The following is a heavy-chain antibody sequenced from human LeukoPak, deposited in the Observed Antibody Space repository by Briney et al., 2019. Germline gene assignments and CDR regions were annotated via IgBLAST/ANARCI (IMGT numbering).Heavy chain of an antibody. D-gene: IGHD4-17*01. CDR3: ARGRKDYGDYDYYFDY. Sequence: PGRSLRLSCAASGLIFSGYGMHWVRQAPGKGLEWVAFIWYDGSNKFYADSVKGRFTISGDNSQNTLYLQMNSLRAEDTAVYYCARGRKDYGDYDYYFDYWGQGTLVTVSS. CDR2: IWYDGSNK. V-gene: IGHV3-33*01. J-gene: IGHJ4*02. CDR1: GLIFSGYG.